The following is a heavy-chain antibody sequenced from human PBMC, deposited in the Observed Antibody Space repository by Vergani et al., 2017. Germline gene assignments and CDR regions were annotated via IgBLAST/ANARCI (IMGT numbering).Heavy chain of an antibody. CDR2: IYHSGST. J-gene: IGHJ6*02. D-gene: IGHD2-8*01. Sequence: QLQLQESGSGLVKPSQTLSLTCAVSGGSISSGGYSWSWIRQPPGKGLEWIGYIYHSGSTYYNPSLKSRVTISVDTSKNQFSLKLSSVTAADTAVYYCAVRYCTNGGCAGYGMDVWGQGP. CDR1: GGSISSGGYS. CDR3: AVRYCTNGGCAGYGMDV. V-gene: IGHV4-30-2*01.